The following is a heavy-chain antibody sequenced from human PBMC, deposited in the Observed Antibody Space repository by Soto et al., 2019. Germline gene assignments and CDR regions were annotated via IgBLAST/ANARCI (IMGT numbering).Heavy chain of an antibody. J-gene: IGHJ4*02. V-gene: IGHV1-2*02. CDR2: ISPNRGDS. CDR3: ARDGPYSSAWSNVGTFLEI. Sequence: ASVKVSCKASGYTFTDYRVHWMRQAPGQGREWMGWISPNRGDSSSAQRFQARVTMTRDTSINTAYMELRSLRSDDTAVYYCARDGPYSSAWSNVGTFLEIWGEGTAVTVSS. CDR1: GYTFTDYR. D-gene: IGHD6-19*01.